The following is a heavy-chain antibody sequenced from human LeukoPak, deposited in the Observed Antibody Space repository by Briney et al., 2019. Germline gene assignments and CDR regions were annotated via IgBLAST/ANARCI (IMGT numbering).Heavy chain of an antibody. CDR1: GYTFTNNY. Sequence: ASVKVSCKASGYTFTNNYLHWVRQAPGQGLEWVGWISANNGGTDYAQKFQARVTMTTDTSTSTAYMELRSLRSDDTAVYYCARESHVTREDSWGQGTLVIVSS. J-gene: IGHJ4*02. D-gene: IGHD1-26*01. CDR3: ARESHVTREDS. V-gene: IGHV1-18*04. CDR2: ISANNGGT.